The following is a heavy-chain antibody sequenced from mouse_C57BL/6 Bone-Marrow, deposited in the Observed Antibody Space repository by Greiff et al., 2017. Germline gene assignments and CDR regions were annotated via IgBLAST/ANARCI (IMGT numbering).Heavy chain of an antibody. V-gene: IGHV1-55*01. CDR3: ARSLQGWYGSVDY. Sequence: QVQLQQPGAELVKPGASVKMSCKASGYTFTSYWIPWVKQRPGQGLEWIGDIHPGSGSTNYNAKFKSKATLTVDTSSSTAYMQLSSLTSEDTAVYYCARSLQGWYGSVDYWGQGTTLTVSS. CDR1: GYTFTSYW. D-gene: IGHD1-1*01. CDR2: IHPGSGST. J-gene: IGHJ2*01.